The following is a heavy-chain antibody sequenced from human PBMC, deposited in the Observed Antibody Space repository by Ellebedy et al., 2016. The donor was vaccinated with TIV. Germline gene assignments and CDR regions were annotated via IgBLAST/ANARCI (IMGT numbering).Heavy chain of an antibody. CDR2: IFNADDTNFA. J-gene: IGHJ4*02. D-gene: IGHD6-19*01. CDR1: GFTFSNYA. Sequence: PGGSLRLSCAASGFTFSNYAMNWVRQAPGKGLEWVSTIFNADDTNFADYAGSVKGRFTVSRDNPENTLYLQMNNLRADDTAIYYCARATQWLTFDFWGQGILVTVSA. V-gene: IGHV3-23*05. CDR3: ARATQWLTFDF.